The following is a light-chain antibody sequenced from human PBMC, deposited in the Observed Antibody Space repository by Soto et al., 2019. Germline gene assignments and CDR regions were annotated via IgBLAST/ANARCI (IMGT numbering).Light chain of an antibody. V-gene: IGKV1-12*01. J-gene: IGKJ1*01. CDR3: QQYSSYS. Sequence: DIQMTQSPSSVSASVGDRVTITCRASQGISNWLAWYQQKPGKAPKLLIYAASTLQSGVPSRFSGSGSGTDFTLTISRPQHDDFVTYYWQQYSSYSFGQGTKVEIK. CDR1: QGISNW. CDR2: AAS.